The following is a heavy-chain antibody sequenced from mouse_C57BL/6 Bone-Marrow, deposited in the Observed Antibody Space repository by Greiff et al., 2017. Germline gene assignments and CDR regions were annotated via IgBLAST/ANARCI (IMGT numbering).Heavy chain of an antibody. J-gene: IGHJ2*01. CDR2: IHPASGST. V-gene: IGHV1-64*01. Sequence: QVQLQQPGAELVKPGASVKLSCKASGYTFTSYWMHWVKQRPGQGLEWIGMIHPASGSTNYNEKFKGKATLTVDKSSSTAYMQLSSLTSEDSAVYYCARDGGSSYDFDYWGQGTTLTVAS. D-gene: IGHD1-1*01. CDR3: ARDGGSSYDFDY. CDR1: GYTFTSYW.